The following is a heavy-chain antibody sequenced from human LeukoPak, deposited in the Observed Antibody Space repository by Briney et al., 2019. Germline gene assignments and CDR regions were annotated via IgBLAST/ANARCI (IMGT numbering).Heavy chain of an antibody. CDR1: GYTFINHA. V-gene: IGHV1-3*04. Sequence: ASVKVSCKASGYTFINHAIHWVRQAPGQRLEWMGWINIGNGNTKYSQNFQGRITITRDTSATTAYMDLSSLRSEDTAVYYCARRLGCSFDYWGQGTLVTVSS. CDR2: INIGNGNT. CDR3: ARRLGCSFDY. J-gene: IGHJ4*02. D-gene: IGHD2-21*01.